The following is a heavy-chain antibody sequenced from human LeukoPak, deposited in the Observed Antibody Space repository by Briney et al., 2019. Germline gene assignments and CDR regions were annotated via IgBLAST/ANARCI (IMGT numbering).Heavy chain of an antibody. CDR3: ARVRYSSGWHYYYYYYTDV. D-gene: IGHD6-19*01. J-gene: IGHJ6*03. CDR2: INHSGST. Sequence: PSETLSLTCAVYGGSFSGYYWSWIGQSPGQGLEWSGGINHSGSTNYNPSLKSRVTISVDTSKNQFSLKLSSVTAADTAVYYCARVRYSSGWHYYYYYYTDVWGKGTTVTVSS. V-gene: IGHV4-34*01. CDR1: GGSFSGYY.